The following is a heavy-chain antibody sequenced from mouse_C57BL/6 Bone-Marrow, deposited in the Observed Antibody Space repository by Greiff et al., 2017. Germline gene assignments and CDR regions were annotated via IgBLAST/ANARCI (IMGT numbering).Heavy chain of an antibody. CDR3: AREASTVIAKYAMDY. CDR1: GYTFTSYG. V-gene: IGHV1-81*01. J-gene: IGHJ4*01. CDR2: IYPRSGNT. Sequence: QVQLQQSGAELVRPGASVKLSCKASGYTFTSYGISWVKQRPGQGLEWIGEIYPRSGNTYYNEKFKGKATLTADKSSSTAYMGLRSLTSEDSAVYLCAREASTVIAKYAMDYWGQGTSVTVSS. D-gene: IGHD1-1*01.